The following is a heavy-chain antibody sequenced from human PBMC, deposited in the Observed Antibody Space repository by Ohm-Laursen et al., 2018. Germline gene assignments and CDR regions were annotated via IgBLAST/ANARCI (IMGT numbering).Heavy chain of an antibody. CDR3: TSGVYDSSGRRDY. CDR1: GFTFSNAY. Sequence: GSLRLSCAASGFTFSNAYMSWVRQAPGKGLEWVGRIKTKTDGGTTDYAAPVKGRFTISRDDSKNTLYLQMNSLKTEDTAVYYCTSGVYDSSGRRDYWGQGTLVTVSS. V-gene: IGHV3-15*01. J-gene: IGHJ4*02. D-gene: IGHD3-22*01. CDR2: IKTKTDGGTT.